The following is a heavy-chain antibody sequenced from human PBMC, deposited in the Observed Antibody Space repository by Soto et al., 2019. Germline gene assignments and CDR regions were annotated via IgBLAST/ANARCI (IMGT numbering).Heavy chain of an antibody. D-gene: IGHD5-12*01. CDR2: ISTGSVNT. CDR1: RFIFRDYA. J-gene: IGHJ4*02. Sequence: PGGSLRLSRAASRFIFRDYAMSWVRQTPGKGLEWVSTISTGSVNTHYADSIEGRFTISRDDSKNTLYLQMNSLRAEDTALYYCARDVGGFNAMFDYWGQGTQVTVSS. V-gene: IGHV3-23*01. CDR3: ARDVGGFNAMFDY.